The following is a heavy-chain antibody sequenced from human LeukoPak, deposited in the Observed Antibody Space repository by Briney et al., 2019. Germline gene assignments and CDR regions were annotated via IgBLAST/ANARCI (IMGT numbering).Heavy chain of an antibody. J-gene: IGHJ4*02. CDR3: ARMFDYCSSTSCYTRPFDY. Sequence: ASVKVSCKASGYTFTGYYMHWVRQAPGQGLEWMGWINPNSGGTNYAQKFQGRVTMTRDTSISTAYMELSRLRSDDTAVYYCARMFDYCSSTSCYTRPFDYWGQGTLVTVSS. CDR2: INPNSGGT. D-gene: IGHD2-2*02. V-gene: IGHV1-2*02. CDR1: GYTFTGYY.